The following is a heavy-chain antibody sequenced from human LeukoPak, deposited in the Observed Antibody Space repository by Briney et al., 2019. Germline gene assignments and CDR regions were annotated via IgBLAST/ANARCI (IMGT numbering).Heavy chain of an antibody. D-gene: IGHD6-19*01. J-gene: IGHJ4*02. CDR2: IWYDGSNK. CDR3: AKVTGYSSGWYDY. CDR1: GFTFSSYG. Sequence: QTGGSLRLSCAASGFTFSSYGMHWVRQAPGRGLEWVAVIWYDGSNKYYADSVKGRFTFSRDNSKNTLYLQMNSLRAEDTAVYYCAKVTGYSSGWYDYWGQGTLVTVSS. V-gene: IGHV3-33*06.